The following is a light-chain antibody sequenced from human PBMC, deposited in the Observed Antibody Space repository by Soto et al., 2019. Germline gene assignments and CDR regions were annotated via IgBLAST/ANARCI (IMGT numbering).Light chain of an antibody. V-gene: IGKV3-11*01. CDR2: GTS. CDR1: QSVASNY. Sequence: EIVLTQSPGTLSLSPGERATLSCRASQSVASNYLAWYNQKHGQAPRLLIYGTSNRATGIPARFSGSGSGTDFTLTISSLEPEDFEVYYCQQRSNWPLTFGGGTKVDIK. CDR3: QQRSNWPLT. J-gene: IGKJ4*01.